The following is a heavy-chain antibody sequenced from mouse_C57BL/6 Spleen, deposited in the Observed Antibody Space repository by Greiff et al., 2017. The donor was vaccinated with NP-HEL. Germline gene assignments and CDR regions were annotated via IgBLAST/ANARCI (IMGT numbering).Heavy chain of an antibody. V-gene: IGHV1-64*01. D-gene: IGHD1-2*01. CDR1: GYTFTSYW. J-gene: IGHJ2*01. CDR3: ARDYYGRRYFDY. CDR2: IHPNSGST. Sequence: QVQLQQPGAELVKPGASVKLSCKASGYTFTSYWMHWVKQRPGQGLEWIGMIHPNSGSTNYNEKFKSKATLTVDKSSSTAYMQLSSLTSEDSAVYYCARDYYGRRYFDYWGQGTTLTVSS.